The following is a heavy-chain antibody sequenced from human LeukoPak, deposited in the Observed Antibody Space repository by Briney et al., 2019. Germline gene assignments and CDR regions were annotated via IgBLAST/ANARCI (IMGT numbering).Heavy chain of an antibody. CDR1: GFTFSSYA. CDR3: ARWGCERDSSGSPGSAFDI. J-gene: IGHJ3*02. Sequence: GGSLRLSCAASGFTFSSYAMHWVRQAPGKGLEWVAVISYDGSNKYYADSVKGRFTISRDNSKNTLYLQMNSLRAGDTAVYYCARWGCERDSSGSPGSAFDIWGQGTMVTVSS. CDR2: ISYDGSNK. D-gene: IGHD3-22*01. V-gene: IGHV3-30-3*01.